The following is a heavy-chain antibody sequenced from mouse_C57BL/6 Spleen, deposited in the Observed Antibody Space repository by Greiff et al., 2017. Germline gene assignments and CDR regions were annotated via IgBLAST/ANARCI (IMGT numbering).Heavy chain of an antibody. V-gene: IGHV1-18*01. J-gene: IGHJ1*03. CDR1: GYTFTDYN. CDR3: AREGISIDYGSSYRYFDV. D-gene: IGHD1-1*01. CDR2: INPNNGGT. Sequence: VQLKESGPELVKPGASVKIPCKASGYTFTDYNMDWVKQSHGKSLEWIGDINPNNGGTIYNQKFKGKATLTVDKSSSTAYMELRSLTSEDTAVYYCAREGISIDYGSSYRYFDVWGTGTTVTVSS.